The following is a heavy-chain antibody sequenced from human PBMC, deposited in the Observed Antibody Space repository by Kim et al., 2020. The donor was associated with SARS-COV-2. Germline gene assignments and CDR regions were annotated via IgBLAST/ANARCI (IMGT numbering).Heavy chain of an antibody. D-gene: IGHD2-15*01. J-gene: IGHJ4*02. CDR3: ATSWNSGAFDN. CDR2: FDPEDEET. CDR1: GYTLSEVS. Sequence: ASVKVSCKVSGYTLSEVSIHWVRQVPGNGLEWMGGFDPEDEETNFAHKFQGRVTVTDDTSIDTAYLELSSLKSDDTAVYYCATSWNSGAFDNWGQGTLVTVSS. V-gene: IGHV1-24*01.